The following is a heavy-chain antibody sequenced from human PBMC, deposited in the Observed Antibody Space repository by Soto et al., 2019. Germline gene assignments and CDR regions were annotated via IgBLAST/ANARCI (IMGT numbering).Heavy chain of an antibody. CDR2: INHSGST. V-gene: IGHV4-34*01. CDR1: GGSFSGYY. CDR3: ASYDTSGYYV. J-gene: IGHJ4*02. Sequence: SETLSLTCAVYGGSFSGYYWSWFRQPPGKGLEWIGEINHSGSTNYNPSLKSRVTISVDTSNNQFYLKLSSVTAADTAVYYCASYDTSGYYVGGEGTLVTVSS. D-gene: IGHD3-22*01.